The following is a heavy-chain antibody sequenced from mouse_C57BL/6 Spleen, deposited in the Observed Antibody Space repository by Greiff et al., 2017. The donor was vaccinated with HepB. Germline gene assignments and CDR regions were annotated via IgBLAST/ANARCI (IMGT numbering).Heavy chain of an antibody. CDR3: ARIYYDYDVALFAY. D-gene: IGHD2-4*01. V-gene: IGHV1-82*01. Sequence: VQLQQSGPELVKPGASVKISCKASGYAFSSSWMNWVKQRPGKGLEWIGRIYPGDGDTNYNGKFKGKATLTADKSSSTAYMQLSSLTSEDSAVYFCARIYYDYDVALFAYWGQGTLVTVSA. J-gene: IGHJ3*01. CDR2: IYPGDGDT. CDR1: GYAFSSSW.